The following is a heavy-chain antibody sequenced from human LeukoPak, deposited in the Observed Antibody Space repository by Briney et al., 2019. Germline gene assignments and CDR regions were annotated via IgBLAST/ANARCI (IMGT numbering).Heavy chain of an antibody. V-gene: IGHV1-8*03. CDR2: MNPNSGNT. J-gene: IGHJ6*03. CDR1: GYTFTSYD. D-gene: IGHD6-6*01. CDR3: ARPLAGNYYYYMDV. Sequence: ASVKVSCKASGYTFTSYDINWVRQATGQGLEWMGWMNPNSGNTGYAQKFQGRVTITRTTSISTAYMELSSLRSEDTAAYYCARPLAGNYYYYMDVWGKGTTVTVSS.